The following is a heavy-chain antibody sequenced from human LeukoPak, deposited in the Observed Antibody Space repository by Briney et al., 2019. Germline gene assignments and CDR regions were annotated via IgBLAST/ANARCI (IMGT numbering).Heavy chain of an antibody. D-gene: IGHD6-19*01. Sequence: SDTLSLTCAVYGGSFSVYYWSGIRHPPGKGLEWIGEINHSGSTNYNPSLKSRVTISVDTSQNQFSLKLSSVTAADTAVYYCARTSSGWYTLDYWGQGTLVTVPS. J-gene: IGHJ4*02. CDR1: GGSFSVYY. V-gene: IGHV4-34*01. CDR3: ARTSSGWYTLDY. CDR2: INHSGST.